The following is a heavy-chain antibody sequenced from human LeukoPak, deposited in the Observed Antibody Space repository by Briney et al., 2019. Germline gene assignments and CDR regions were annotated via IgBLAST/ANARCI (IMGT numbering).Heavy chain of an antibody. CDR1: GGSFSGYY. J-gene: IGHJ5*02. V-gene: IGHV4-34*01. CDR3: ARRYCSSTSCYAGLDP. Sequence: SETLSLTCAVYGGSFSGYYWSWIRQPPGKGLEWIGTIYYSGSTYYNPSLKSRVTISVDTSKNQFSLKLSSVTPADTAVYYCARRYCSSTSCYAGLDPWGQGTLVTVSS. D-gene: IGHD2-2*01. CDR2: IYYSGST.